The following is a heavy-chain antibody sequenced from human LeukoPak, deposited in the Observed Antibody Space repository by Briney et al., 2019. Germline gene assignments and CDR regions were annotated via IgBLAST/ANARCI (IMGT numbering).Heavy chain of an antibody. D-gene: IGHD6-19*01. CDR3: AIDRTGSGWWTDLFD. CDR2: ILYEGSNK. V-gene: IGHV3-30*03. J-gene: IGHJ4*02. CDR1: GFPLNTLG. Sequence: GGSLPLSRSPSGFPLNTLGMQWVRPPPDGTLVWGVAILYEGSNKYSADSVKGRFNISRDNSKNTLYLQMNSLRPKDMALYYCAIDRTGSGWWTDLFDWGQGALVTVSS.